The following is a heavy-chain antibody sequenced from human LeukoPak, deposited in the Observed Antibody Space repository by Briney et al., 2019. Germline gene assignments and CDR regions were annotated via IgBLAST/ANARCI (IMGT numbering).Heavy chain of an antibody. CDR2: IRYDGSNK. J-gene: IGHJ4*02. CDR3: AKDGNYHDSSGYGDY. D-gene: IGHD3-22*01. CDR1: GFTFSSYG. Sequence: GGSLRLSCAASGFTFSSYGMHWVRQAPGKGLEWVAFIRYDGSNKYYADSVKGRFTISRDNSKNTLYLQMNSLRAEDTAVYYCAKDGNYHDSSGYGDYWGQGTLVTVSS. V-gene: IGHV3-30*02.